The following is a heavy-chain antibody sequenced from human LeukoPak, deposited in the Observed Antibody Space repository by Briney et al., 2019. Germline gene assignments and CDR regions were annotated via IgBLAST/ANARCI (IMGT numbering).Heavy chain of an antibody. D-gene: IGHD6-19*01. Sequence: GGSLRLSCAASGFTFSSYSMNWVRQAPGKGLEWVSYISSSSSTIYYADSEKGRFTISRDNAKNSLYLQMNSLRAEDTAVYYCAREAGSGSAAFDYVGQGTLVTVSS. J-gene: IGHJ4*02. CDR2: ISSSSSTI. CDR3: AREAGSGSAAFDY. CDR1: GFTFSSYS. V-gene: IGHV3-48*04.